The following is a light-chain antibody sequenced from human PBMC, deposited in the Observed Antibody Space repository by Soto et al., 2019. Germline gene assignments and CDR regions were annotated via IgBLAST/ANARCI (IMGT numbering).Light chain of an antibody. V-gene: IGKV1-5*03. CDR2: KAS. CDR3: QQYNGLPTWT. Sequence: DLQMTQSPSTLSASVEDRVTITCRASQNIYIWLAWYQKKPGKAPNLLIYKASTLQSGVPSRFSGNGSGTEFTLTITSLQPDDSATYYCQQYNGLPTWTFGQGTRWIS. J-gene: IGKJ1*01. CDR1: QNIYIW.